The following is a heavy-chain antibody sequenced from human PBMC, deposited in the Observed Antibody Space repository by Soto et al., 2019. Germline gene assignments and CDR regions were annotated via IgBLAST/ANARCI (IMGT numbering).Heavy chain of an antibody. CDR2: VWYDGGNT. V-gene: IGHV3-33*01. J-gene: IGHJ6*02. CDR1: GFTFSSYG. CDR3: VRAAGYSGNDYVYYYGIDV. D-gene: IGHD5-12*01. Sequence: QVQLVESGGGVVQPGRSLRLSCAASGFTFSSYGMHWVRQAPGKGLEWVALVWYDGGNTYYADSVKGRFTISRDNSKNTLYLQMNILRDEDKAVYYCVRAAGYSGNDYVYYYGIDVWGQGTMVTVSS.